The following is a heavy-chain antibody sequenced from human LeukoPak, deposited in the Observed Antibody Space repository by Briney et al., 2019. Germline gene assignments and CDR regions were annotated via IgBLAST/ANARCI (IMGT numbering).Heavy chain of an antibody. V-gene: IGHV3-74*01. CDR3: AREFGSSRYFDY. D-gene: IGHD2-15*01. CDR1: GFTFSSYW. Sequence: GGSLRLSCEASGFTFSSYWMHWVRQAPGKGLVWVSRINSDGSFTNYADSVKGRFTISRDNAKNTLYLQMNSLRAEDTAVYYCAREFGSSRYFDYWGQGIPITVSS. J-gene: IGHJ4*02. CDR2: INSDGSFT.